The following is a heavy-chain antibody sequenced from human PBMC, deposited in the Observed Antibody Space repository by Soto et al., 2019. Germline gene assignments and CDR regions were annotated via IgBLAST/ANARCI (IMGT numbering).Heavy chain of an antibody. CDR1: GFTVSDYE. CDR2: ISRSDNNV. Sequence: GGTLRLSCAASGFTVSDYEMNWVRQAPGKGLEWVSYISRSDNNVHYADSVKGRFTISRDYARKTLYLQMNSLRAEDTAVYYCARESYSSGWLEYWGQGSLVTVSS. V-gene: IGHV3-48*03. D-gene: IGHD6-19*01. CDR3: ARESYSSGWLEY. J-gene: IGHJ4*02.